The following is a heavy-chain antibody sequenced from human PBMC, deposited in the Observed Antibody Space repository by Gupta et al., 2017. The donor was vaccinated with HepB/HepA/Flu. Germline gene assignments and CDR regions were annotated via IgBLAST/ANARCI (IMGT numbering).Heavy chain of an antibody. CDR3: ARDIDRRVPYGMDV. Sequence: EIQLVESGGGLVKPGGSLSLSCAASGFTFSTYTINWVRQPPGKGLEWVSSISSSSTYIYYADSVKGRFTISRDNVKNSLYLQMNSLRAEDTAVYYCARDIDRRVPYGMDVWGQGTTVTVSS. V-gene: IGHV3-21*06. J-gene: IGHJ6*02. CDR2: ISSSSTYI. CDR1: GFTFSTYT. D-gene: IGHD3-16*02.